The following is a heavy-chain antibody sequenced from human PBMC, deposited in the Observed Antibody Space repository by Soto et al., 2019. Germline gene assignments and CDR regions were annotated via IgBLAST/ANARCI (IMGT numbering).Heavy chain of an antibody. J-gene: IGHJ4*02. CDR2: IYWNDDK. CDR1: GFSLSTSGLG. CDR3: AHRPSGWYLFDY. Sequence: QITLKESGPTLVSPTQTLTLTCTFSGFSLSTSGLGVGWIRQPPGKALEWLALIYWNDDKRYSPSLKARLTITKDTSQNQVVLTMTNMDPVDTATYYCAHRPSGWYLFDYWGQGTLFTVSS. V-gene: IGHV2-5*01. D-gene: IGHD6-19*01.